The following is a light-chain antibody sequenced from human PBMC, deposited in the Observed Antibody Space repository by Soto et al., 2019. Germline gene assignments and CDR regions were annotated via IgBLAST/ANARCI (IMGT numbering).Light chain of an antibody. Sequence: DIVMTQSPDSLAMSQGETATINCNAIQMVLYSSNNYNYLAWYQQKPGQPPKLLITWASTREPGVSGRFSGSGFATDFTLTISSLRSEDVAVYYCQQYYDTPLTFGGGTRWIS. CDR3: QQYYDTPLT. CDR2: WAS. J-gene: IGKJ4*01. CDR1: QMVLYSSNNYNY. V-gene: IGKV4-1*01.